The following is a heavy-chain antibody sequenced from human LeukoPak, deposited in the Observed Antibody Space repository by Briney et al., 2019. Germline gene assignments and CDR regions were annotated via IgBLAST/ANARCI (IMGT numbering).Heavy chain of an antibody. D-gene: IGHD6-13*01. V-gene: IGHV3-13*04. CDR2: FEVSGDT. CDR1: GFTFSNYD. Sequence: PGGSLRLSCAASGFTFSNYDMHWVRQPTGKGLEWVSSFEVSGDTYSPDSVKGRFTISRENAKNSLFLQMNSLRAGDTAIYYCARVAADGSYFDYWGQGTLVTVSS. CDR3: ARVAADGSYFDY. J-gene: IGHJ4*02.